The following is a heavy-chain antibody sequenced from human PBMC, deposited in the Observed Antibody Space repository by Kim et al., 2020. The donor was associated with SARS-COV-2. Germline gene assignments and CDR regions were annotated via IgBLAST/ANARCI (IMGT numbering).Heavy chain of an antibody. V-gene: IGHV4-30-2*04. D-gene: IGHD6-6*01. CDR3: ARPHPSSSDAFDI. J-gene: IGHJ3*02. Sequence: YTPPLKRRVTISVDTSKNQFSLKLSSVTAADTAVYYCARPHPSSSDAFDIWGQGTMVTVSS.